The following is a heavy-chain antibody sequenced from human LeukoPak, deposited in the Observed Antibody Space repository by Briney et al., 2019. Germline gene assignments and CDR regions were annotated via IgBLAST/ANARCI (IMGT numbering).Heavy chain of an antibody. V-gene: IGHV1-2*02. D-gene: IGHD2-21*02. CDR1: GYTLSGHY. Sequence: ASVKVSCKASGYTLSGHYMHWVRQAPGQGLEWVGYINENTGGTRYAQNFLGRVTMTRDTSISTAYMELSSLTSDDTAVYYCARGAFCGSGCYYYFDYWGQGTLVTVSS. CDR2: INENTGGT. CDR3: ARGAFCGSGCYYYFDY. J-gene: IGHJ4*02.